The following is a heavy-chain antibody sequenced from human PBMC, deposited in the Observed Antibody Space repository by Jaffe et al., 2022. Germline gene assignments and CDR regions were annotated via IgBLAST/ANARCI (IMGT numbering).Heavy chain of an antibody. V-gene: IGHV1-69*01. CDR1: GGTFSSYA. Sequence: QVQLVQSGAEVKKPGSSVKVSCKASGGTFSSYAISWVRQAPGQGLEWMGGIIPIFGTANYAQKFQGRVTITADESTSTAYMELSSLRSEDTAVYYCARGTRYSGYDRSAAGYYYYYYMDVWGKGTTVTVSS. D-gene: IGHD5-12*01. CDR3: ARGTRYSGYDRSAAGYYYYYYMDV. J-gene: IGHJ6*03. CDR2: IIPIFGTA.